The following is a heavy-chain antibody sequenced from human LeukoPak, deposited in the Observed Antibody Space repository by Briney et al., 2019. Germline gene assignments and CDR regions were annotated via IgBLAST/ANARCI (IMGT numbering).Heavy chain of an antibody. CDR3: ARQVDTAMVMIGFDP. Sequence: SETLSLTCTVSGGSISSSSYYWGWIRQPPGKGLEWIGSIYYSGSTYYNPSLKSRVTISVDTSKKQFSLKLSSVTAADTAVYYCARQVDTAMVMIGFDPWGQGTLVTVSS. D-gene: IGHD5-18*01. J-gene: IGHJ5*02. V-gene: IGHV4-39*01. CDR2: IYYSGST. CDR1: GGSISSSSYY.